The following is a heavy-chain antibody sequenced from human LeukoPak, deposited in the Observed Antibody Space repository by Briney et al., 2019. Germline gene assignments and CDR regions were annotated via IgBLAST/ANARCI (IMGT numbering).Heavy chain of an antibody. V-gene: IGHV1-18*01. CDR1: GYTFTSYG. D-gene: IGHD2-21*01. CDR3: ARRIAPEDYFDY. J-gene: IGHJ4*02. CDR2: ISAYNGNT. Sequence: ASVKVSCKASGYTFTSYGISWVRRAPGQGLEWMGWISAYNGNTNYAQKFQGRVTMTTDTSTSTAYMELRSLRSDDTAMYYCARRIAPEDYFDYWGQGTLVTVSS.